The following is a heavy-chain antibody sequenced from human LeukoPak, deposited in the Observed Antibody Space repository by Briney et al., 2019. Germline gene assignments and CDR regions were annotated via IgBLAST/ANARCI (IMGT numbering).Heavy chain of an antibody. CDR2: INHSGST. CDR1: GGSFSGYY. D-gene: IGHD3-9*01. CDR3: ARLMGRYFDWLPFDY. Sequence: SETLSLTCAVYGGSFSGYYWSWIRQPPGKGLEWIGEINHSGSTNYNPSLKSRVTISVDTSKNQSSLKLSSVTAADTAVYYCARLMGRYFDWLPFDYWGQGTLVTVSS. J-gene: IGHJ4*02. V-gene: IGHV4-34*01.